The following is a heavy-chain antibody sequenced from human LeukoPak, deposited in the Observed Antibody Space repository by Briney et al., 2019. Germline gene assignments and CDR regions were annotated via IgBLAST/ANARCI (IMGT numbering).Heavy chain of an antibody. D-gene: IGHD6-13*01. Sequence: SETLVLTCTVSGGSISSYYWSWIRQPAGKGLEWIGRIYASGSTNYNPSLKGRVTMSVDTSKNQFSLQLRSVTAADTAVYYCARGRGSSWYYFDYWGQGTLVTVSS. J-gene: IGHJ4*02. CDR1: GGSISSYY. CDR3: ARGRGSSWYYFDY. CDR2: IYASGST. V-gene: IGHV4-4*07.